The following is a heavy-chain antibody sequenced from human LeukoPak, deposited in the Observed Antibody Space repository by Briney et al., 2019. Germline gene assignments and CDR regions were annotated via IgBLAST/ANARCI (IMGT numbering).Heavy chain of an antibody. CDR3: ANGSVRGVIKGVDY. J-gene: IGHJ4*02. CDR2: IRYDGSNK. D-gene: IGHD3-10*01. CDR1: GFTFSSYG. Sequence: GGPLRLFCAASGFTFSSYGMHWLRQAPGKGLEGVAFIRYDGSNKYYADSVKGRFTISRDNSKNTLYLQMNSLRAQDTAVYYCANGSVRGVIKGVDYWGQGTLVTVSS. V-gene: IGHV3-30*02.